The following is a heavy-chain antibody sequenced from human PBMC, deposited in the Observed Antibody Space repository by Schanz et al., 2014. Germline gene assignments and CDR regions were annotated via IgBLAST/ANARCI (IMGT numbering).Heavy chain of an antibody. D-gene: IGHD3-3*01. CDR1: GYTFTSYG. CDR2: ISVYTGNT. V-gene: IGHV1-18*01. CDR3: ARSAGRDFWSGYYTRFDY. J-gene: IGHJ4*02. Sequence: QIQLVQSGPEVKKPGATVKVSCKASGYTFTSYGISWVRQAPGQGLEWVGWISVYTGNTKYGQKVQGRVTMTADTSTSTAYMELRSLRSDDTAVYYCARSAGRDFWSGYYTRFDYWGQGTLVTVSS.